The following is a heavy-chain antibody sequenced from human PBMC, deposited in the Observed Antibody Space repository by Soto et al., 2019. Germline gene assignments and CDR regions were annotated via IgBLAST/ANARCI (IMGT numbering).Heavy chain of an antibody. CDR3: AKGRGGSGSLTPRVDF. J-gene: IGHJ4*02. CDR2: ISGGGDTT. Sequence: EVQLLESGGGLVQPGGSLRLSCAASGFTFHNYAMTWVRQAPGKGLEWVSAISGGGDTTSYADSVKGRFTVSRDSSKNTLYLQMSSLRAEDTALYYCAKGRGGSGSLTPRVDFWGQGTLVTVSS. D-gene: IGHD3-10*01. CDR1: GFTFHNYA. V-gene: IGHV3-23*01.